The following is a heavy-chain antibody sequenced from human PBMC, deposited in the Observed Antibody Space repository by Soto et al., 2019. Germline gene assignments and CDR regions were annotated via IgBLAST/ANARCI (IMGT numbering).Heavy chain of an antibody. J-gene: IGHJ6*02. D-gene: IGHD3-10*01. CDR2: IYWDDDK. CDR3: AHYGSGSYYNYYYGMDV. CDR1: GFSLSTSGVG. Sequence: QITLKESGPTLVKPTQTLTLTCTFSGFSLSTSGVGVGWIRQPPGKALEWLALIYWDDDKRYSPSLKSRLTITKDTPKNPVVLTMTNMDLVDTATYYCAHYGSGSYYNYYYGMDVWGQGTTVTVSS. V-gene: IGHV2-5*02.